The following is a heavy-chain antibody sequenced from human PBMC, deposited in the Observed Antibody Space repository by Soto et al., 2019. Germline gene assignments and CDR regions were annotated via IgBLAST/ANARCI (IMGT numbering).Heavy chain of an antibody. CDR1: GGTFSSDV. J-gene: IGHJ4*02. CDR3: ARELVTVTTLGYLDY. V-gene: IGHV1-69*01. CDR2: ISPIFGTA. Sequence: QVQLVQSGAEVKKPESSAKVSCKASGGTFSSDVISWVRQVPGQGLEWLGGISPIFGTANYAQKFQGRVTITADESTSTAYRDLSSLRSDATAVYYCARELVTVTTLGYLDYWCEGTLVNVSS. D-gene: IGHD4-17*01.